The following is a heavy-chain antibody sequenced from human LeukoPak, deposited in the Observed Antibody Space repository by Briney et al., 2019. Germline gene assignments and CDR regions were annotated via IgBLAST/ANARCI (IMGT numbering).Heavy chain of an antibody. CDR1: AFTFRTYS. CDR2: TSYDGSNK. V-gene: IGHV3-30*18. D-gene: IGHD6-19*01. CDR3: AKDLGGYSSGWPDPFDI. J-gene: IGHJ3*02. Sequence: GGSLRLSCVASAFTFRTYSMHWVRQAPGKGLEWVAATSYDGSNKQYVDSVKGRFNISRDNSKNTLYLQMNSLRAEDTAVYYCAKDLGGYSSGWPDPFDIWGQGTMVTVSS.